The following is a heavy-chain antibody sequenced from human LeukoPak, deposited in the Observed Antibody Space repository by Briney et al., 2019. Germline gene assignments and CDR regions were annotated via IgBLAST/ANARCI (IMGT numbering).Heavy chain of an antibody. CDR2: INPNSGGT. CDR1: GYTFTGYY. J-gene: IGHJ6*02. V-gene: IGHV1-2*02. CDR3: ARSSSSWYNYYYYGTDV. Sequence: GASVKVSCKASGYTFTGYYMHWVRQAPGQGLEWMGWINPNSGGTNYAQKFQGRVTMTRDTSISTAYMELSRLRSDDTAVYYCARSSSSWYNYYYYGTDVWGQGTTVTVSS. D-gene: IGHD6-13*01.